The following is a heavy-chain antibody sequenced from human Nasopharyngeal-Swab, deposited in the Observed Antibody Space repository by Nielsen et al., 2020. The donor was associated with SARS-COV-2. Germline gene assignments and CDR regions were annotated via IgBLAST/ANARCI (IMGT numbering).Heavy chain of an antibody. Sequence: WIRQPPGQGLEWIGSIYYSGSTYYNPSLKSRVTRSEDTSKNQFSLKLSSVTAADTAVYYCARRPNCSSTSCSYYYYYMDVWGKGTTVTVSS. V-gene: IGHV4-39*01. CDR2: IYYSGST. J-gene: IGHJ6*03. CDR3: ARRPNCSSTSCSYYYYYMDV. D-gene: IGHD2-2*01.